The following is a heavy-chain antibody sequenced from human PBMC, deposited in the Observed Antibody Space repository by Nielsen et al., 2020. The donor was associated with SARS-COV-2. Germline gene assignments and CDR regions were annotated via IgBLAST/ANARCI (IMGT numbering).Heavy chain of an antibody. CDR2: VSHSGST. V-gene: IGHV4-4*02. J-gene: IGHJ6*03. CDR3: ARGHLVVVPSPILGLGPFFYSFYLDV. Sequence: SETLSLTCAVSGGSVSSNDWWTWVLQSPGKGLEWIGAVSHSGSTHYNPSLTRRVTLSMDKSRRQFSLRLASVSAADTAVYFCARGHLVVVPSPILGLGPFFYSFYLDVWGKGTTVIVSS. D-gene: IGHD2-2*02. CDR1: GGSVSSNDW.